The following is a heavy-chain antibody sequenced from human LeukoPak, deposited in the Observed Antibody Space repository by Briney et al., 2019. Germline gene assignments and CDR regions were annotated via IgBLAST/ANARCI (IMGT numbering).Heavy chain of an antibody. J-gene: IGHJ6*03. V-gene: IGHV1-69*02. D-gene: IGHD2-21*01. CDR3: AIGGYCGDDCYRKPYYMDV. CDR1: GGTFSSYT. CDR2: IIPILGIA. Sequence: SVKVSCKASGGTFSSYTISWVRQAPGQGLEWMGRIIPILGIANYAQKFQGGVTITADKSTSTAYMELSSLRSEDTAVYYCAIGGYCGDDCYRKPYYMDVWGKGTTVTVSS.